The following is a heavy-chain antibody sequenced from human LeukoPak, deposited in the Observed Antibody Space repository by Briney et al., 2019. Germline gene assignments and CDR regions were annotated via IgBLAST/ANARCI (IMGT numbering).Heavy chain of an antibody. J-gene: IGHJ4*02. Sequence: SETLSLTCTVSGGSISTYYWTWIRQPPGKELEWIGYVYSSGSTNYNPSLKSRVTISIDTSKNQFSLKLNSVTAADTAVYYCARWGYCSDDHCYSGYFDYWGQGTLVTVSS. D-gene: IGHD2-15*01. V-gene: IGHV4-59*01. CDR1: GGSISTYY. CDR3: ARWGYCSDDHCYSGYFDY. CDR2: VYSSGST.